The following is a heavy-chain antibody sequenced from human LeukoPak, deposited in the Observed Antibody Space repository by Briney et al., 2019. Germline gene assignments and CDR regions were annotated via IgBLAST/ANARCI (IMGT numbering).Heavy chain of an antibody. V-gene: IGHV3-30*02. Sequence: GGSLRLSCAASGFTFSSYGINWVRQATGKGLEWVAFIRFDTSNKYYADSVKGRFTISRDTSKNTLYLQMNSLRAEDTAVYYCEEVGFSNFVPDYWGQGTLVTVSS. CDR3: EEVGFSNFVPDY. CDR2: IRFDTSNK. D-gene: IGHD4-11*01. CDR1: GFTFSSYG. J-gene: IGHJ4*02.